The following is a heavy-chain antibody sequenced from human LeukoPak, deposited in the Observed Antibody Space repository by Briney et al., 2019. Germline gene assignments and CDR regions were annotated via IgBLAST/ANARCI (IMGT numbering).Heavy chain of an antibody. V-gene: IGHV1-3*01. J-gene: IGHJ3*02. D-gene: IGHD4-17*01. CDR3: AREGYGDYSPSDAFDI. CDR2: INAGNGNT. Sequence: ASVKVSCKASGYTFTSYAMHWVRQAPGQRLEWVGWINAGNGNTKYSQKFQGRVTITRDTSASTAYMELSSLRSEDTAVYYCAREGYGDYSPSDAFDIWGQGTMVTVSS. CDR1: GYTFTSYA.